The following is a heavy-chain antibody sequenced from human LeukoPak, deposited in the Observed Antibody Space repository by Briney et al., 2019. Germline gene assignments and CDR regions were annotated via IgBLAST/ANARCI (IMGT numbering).Heavy chain of an antibody. J-gene: IGHJ4*02. CDR3: ARGPWHIVVVTAIVADY. CDR2: TIPNSGGA. V-gene: IGHV1-2*02. D-gene: IGHD2-21*02. CDR1: GYTFTDFH. Sequence: ASVKVSCKASGYTFTDFHMHWVRQAPGQGPEWMGGTIPNSGGANYALKFQGRVTMTTDTSTSTAYMELRSLRSDDTAVYYCARGPWHIVVVTAIVADYRGQGTLVTVSS.